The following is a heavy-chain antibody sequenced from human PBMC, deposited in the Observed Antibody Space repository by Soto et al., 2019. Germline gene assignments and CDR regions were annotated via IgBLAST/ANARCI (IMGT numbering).Heavy chain of an antibody. D-gene: IGHD3-10*01. J-gene: IGHJ4*02. CDR3: ARGRYGEY. V-gene: IGHV1-18*01. CDR2: ISAHNGNT. Sequence: QVHLVQSGAEVKKPGASVKVSCKASGYTFTSYGITWVRQAPGQGLEWMGWISAHNGNTDYAQKLQGRVIVTRDTSTSTAYMALRSLRSDDTAVYYCARGRYGEYWGQGALVTVSS. CDR1: GYTFTSYG.